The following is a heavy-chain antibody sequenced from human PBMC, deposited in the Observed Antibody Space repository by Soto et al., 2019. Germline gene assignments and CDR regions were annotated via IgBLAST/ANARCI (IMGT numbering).Heavy chain of an antibody. CDR1: GFTFTSSA. CDR3: AAPSGSYHGNDAFDI. D-gene: IGHD1-26*01. V-gene: IGHV1-58*02. J-gene: IGHJ3*02. Sequence: QMQLVQSGPEVKKPGTSVKVSCKASGFTFTSSAMQWVRQARGQRLEWIGWIVVGSGNTNYAQKFHERGTITGDMSTSTAYMELSSLRSEDTAVYYCAAPSGSYHGNDAFDIWGQGTMVTVSS. CDR2: IVVGSGNT.